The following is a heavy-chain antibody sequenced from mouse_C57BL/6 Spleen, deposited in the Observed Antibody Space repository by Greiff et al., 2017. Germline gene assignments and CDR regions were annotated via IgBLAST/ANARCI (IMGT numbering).Heavy chain of an antibody. J-gene: IGHJ4*01. CDR1: GYTFTSYW. CDR2: IHPSDSDT. D-gene: IGHD3-3*01. V-gene: IGHV1-74*01. Sequence: VQLQQPGAELVKPGASVKVSCKASGYTFTSYWMHWVKQRPGQGLEWIGRIHPSDSDTNYNQKFKGKATLTLDKSSSTLYMQISRLTSEDTAIYYCAKHYSRGGYYAIDYWGEGTPVTVSS. CDR3: AKHYSRGGYYAIDY.